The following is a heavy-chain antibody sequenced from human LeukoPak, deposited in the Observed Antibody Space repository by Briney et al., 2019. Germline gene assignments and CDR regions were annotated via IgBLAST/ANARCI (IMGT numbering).Heavy chain of an antibody. J-gene: IGHJ4*02. CDR3: AKDIGAVAGTHYFDY. D-gene: IGHD6-19*01. V-gene: IGHV3-30*02. CDR2: IRYDGSIK. Sequence: GGSLRLSCATSRFTFSSYGMHWVRQAPGKGLEWVAFIRYDGSIKYYADSVKGRFTISRDNSRNTLYLQMNHLRAEDTAVYYCAKDIGAVAGTHYFDYWGQGTLVTVSS. CDR1: RFTFSSYG.